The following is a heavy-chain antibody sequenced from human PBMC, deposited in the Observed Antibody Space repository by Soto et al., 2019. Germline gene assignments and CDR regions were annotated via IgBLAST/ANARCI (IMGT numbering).Heavy chain of an antibody. V-gene: IGHV1-2*02. CDR3: ARIPEVSSWPYYGMDV. CDR1: GYTFTGYY. Sequence: ASVKVSCKASGYTFTGYYMHWVRQAPGQGLEWMGWINPNSGGTNYAQKFQGRVTMTRDTSISTAYMELSRLRSDDTAVYYCARIPEVSSWPYYGMDVWRQGTTVTVSS. J-gene: IGHJ6*02. D-gene: IGHD6-13*01. CDR2: INPNSGGT.